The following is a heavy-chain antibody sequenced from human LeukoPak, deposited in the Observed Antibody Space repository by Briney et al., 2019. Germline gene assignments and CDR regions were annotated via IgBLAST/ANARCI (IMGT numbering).Heavy chain of an antibody. Sequence: ASVKVSCKASGYTFTDHYMHWVRQAPGQGLEWLGWIKPDSGGINYAQNFQGRVTMTRDTSISTAYMELSRLRSDDTAVYYCARDHSSHDYGDYSGQGTLVTVSS. CDR2: IKPDSGGI. CDR3: ARDHSSHDYGDY. J-gene: IGHJ4*02. D-gene: IGHD4-17*01. V-gene: IGHV1-2*02. CDR1: GYTFTDHY.